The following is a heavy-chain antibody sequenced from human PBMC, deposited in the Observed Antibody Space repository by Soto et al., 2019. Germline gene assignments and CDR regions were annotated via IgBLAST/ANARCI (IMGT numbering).Heavy chain of an antibody. D-gene: IGHD6-19*01. Sequence: ASVKVSCKASGYTFTSYGISWVRQALGQGLEWMGWISAYNGNTNYAQKLQGRVTMTTDTSTSTAYMELRSLRSDDTAVYYCASAGYSSGWYPFDYWGQGTLVTVSS. CDR1: GYTFTSYG. CDR3: ASAGYSSGWYPFDY. J-gene: IGHJ4*02. CDR2: ISAYNGNT. V-gene: IGHV1-18*01.